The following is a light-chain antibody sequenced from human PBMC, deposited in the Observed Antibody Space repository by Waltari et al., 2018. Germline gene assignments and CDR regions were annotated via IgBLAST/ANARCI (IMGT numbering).Light chain of an antibody. J-gene: IGKJ1*01. Sequence: DIQMTQSPSTLLASVGDSVTITCRASQSIGSWLAWYQQQRGKAPELLIYDASSLQGGVPSRFSGSGSGTEFTLTLSSLQPDDFAVYYCQQDYNLPRTFGQGTKVEIK. CDR2: DAS. CDR1: QSIGSW. CDR3: QQDYNLPRT. V-gene: IGKV1-5*01.